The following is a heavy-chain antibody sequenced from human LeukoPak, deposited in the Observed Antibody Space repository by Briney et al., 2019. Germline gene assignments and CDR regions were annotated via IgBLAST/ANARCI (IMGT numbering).Heavy chain of an antibody. CDR2: INHSGST. CDR1: GGSFSGYY. V-gene: IGHV4-34*01. D-gene: IGHD3-3*01. J-gene: IGHJ4*02. CDR3: AIDGAISGVVKNY. Sequence: PSETLSLTCAVYGGSFSGYYWSWIRQPPGKGLEWIGEINHSGSTNYNPSLKSRVTISLDTPKNQFSLKLTSVTAADTAVYYCAIDGAISGVVKNYWGQGTLVTVSS.